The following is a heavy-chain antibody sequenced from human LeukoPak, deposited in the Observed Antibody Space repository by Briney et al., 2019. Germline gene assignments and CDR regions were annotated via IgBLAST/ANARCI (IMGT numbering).Heavy chain of an antibody. Sequence: GGSLRLSCAASGFTVSSNYMSWVRQAPGKGLEWVSVIYSGGRTYYTDSVKGRFTISRDNSKNTLYLQMNSLRAEDTAVYYCARESNSGYYLSYWGQGTLVTVSS. CDR2: IYSGGRT. D-gene: IGHD3-22*01. CDR1: GFTVSSNY. CDR3: ARESNSGYYLSY. J-gene: IGHJ4*02. V-gene: IGHV3-66*01.